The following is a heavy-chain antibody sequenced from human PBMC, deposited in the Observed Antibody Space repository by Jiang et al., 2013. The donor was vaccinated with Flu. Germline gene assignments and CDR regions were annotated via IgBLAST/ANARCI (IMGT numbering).Heavy chain of an antibody. J-gene: IGHJ5*02. V-gene: IGHV1-69*01. CDR1: GGTFSSYA. D-gene: IGHD6-19*01. CDR2: IIPIFGTA. CDR3: AREMSYSGWYRGWFDP. Sequence: GAEVKKPGSSVKVSCKASGGTFSSYAISWVRQAPGQGLEWMGGIIPIFGTANYAQKFQGRVTITADESTSTAYMELSSLRSEDTAVYYCAREMSYSGWYRGWFDPVGPGNPGHRSPQ.